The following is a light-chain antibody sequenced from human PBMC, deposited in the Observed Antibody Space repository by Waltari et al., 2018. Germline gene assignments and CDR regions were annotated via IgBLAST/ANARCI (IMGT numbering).Light chain of an antibody. V-gene: IGKV3-11*01. J-gene: IGKJ4*01. CDR3: QQRSSWPLT. CDR2: DES. CDR1: KSVDDQ. Sequence: EIVFTQSPATQSLSPGERATLSCKSSKSVDDQLAWYQQRPGQAPRLLIHDESNRATGIPARFSGSGSGTDFTLTISSLEPEDFAVYYCQQRSSWPLTFGGGTKVEIK.